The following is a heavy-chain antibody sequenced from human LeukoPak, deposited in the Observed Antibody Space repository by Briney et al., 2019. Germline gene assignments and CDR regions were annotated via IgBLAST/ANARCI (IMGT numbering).Heavy chain of an antibody. CDR3: ARGHIGVPFDY. CDR2: IGPYNGNT. J-gene: IGHJ4*02. V-gene: IGHV1-18*01. D-gene: IGHD3-10*01. Sequence: GSVKVSCKASGYTFTTYGISWVRQAPGQGLEWMGWIGPYNGNTNSAQKVQGRVTMTTDTSTSTAYMELRSLRSDDTAVYYCARGHIGVPFDYWGQGTLVTVSS. CDR1: GYTFTTYG.